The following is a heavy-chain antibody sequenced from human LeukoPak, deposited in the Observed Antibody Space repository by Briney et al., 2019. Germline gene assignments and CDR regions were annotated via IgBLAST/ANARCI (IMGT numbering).Heavy chain of an antibody. CDR2: IYTSGST. CDR3: ARWDIVVNGFDY. CDR1: GGSISSYY. Sequence: SETLSLTCTVSGGSISSYYWSWIRQPAGKGLEWIGRIYTSGSTNYNPSLKSRVTMSVDTSKNQFSLKLSSVTAADTAVYYCARWDIVVNGFDYWAREPWSPSPQ. D-gene: IGHD3-22*01. V-gene: IGHV4-4*07. J-gene: IGHJ4*02.